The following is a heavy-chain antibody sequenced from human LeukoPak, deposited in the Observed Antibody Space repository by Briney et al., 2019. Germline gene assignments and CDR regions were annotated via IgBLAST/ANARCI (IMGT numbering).Heavy chain of an antibody. Sequence: GGSLRLSCAASGFTVSSNYMSWVRQAPGKGLECVSVIYSGGSTYYADSVKGRFTISRDNSKNTLYLQMNSLRAEDTAVYYCARAGDYGDYFDYWGQGTLVTVSS. CDR2: IYSGGST. D-gene: IGHD4-17*01. J-gene: IGHJ4*02. CDR3: ARAGDYGDYFDY. V-gene: IGHV3-66*01. CDR1: GFTVSSNY.